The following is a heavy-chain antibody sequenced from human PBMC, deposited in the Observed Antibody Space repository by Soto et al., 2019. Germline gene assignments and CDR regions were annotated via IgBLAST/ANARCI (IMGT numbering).Heavy chain of an antibody. Sequence: GGSLRLSCAASGFTFSDHYMDWVRQAPGKGLEWVGRTRNKANSYTTEYAASVKGRFTISRDDSKNSLYLQMNSLKTEDTAVYYCARASGWETYYYYYGMDVWGQGTTVTV. CDR1: GFTFSDHY. CDR3: ARASGWETYYYYYGMDV. CDR2: TRNKANSYTT. D-gene: IGHD1-26*01. V-gene: IGHV3-72*01. J-gene: IGHJ6*02.